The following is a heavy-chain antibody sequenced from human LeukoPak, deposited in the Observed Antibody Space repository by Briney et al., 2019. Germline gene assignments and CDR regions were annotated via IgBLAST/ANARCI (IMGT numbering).Heavy chain of an antibody. J-gene: IGHJ4*02. CDR2: FDPEDGET. Sequence: ASVKVSCKVSGYTLTELSMHWVRQAPGKGLEWMGGFDPEDGETIYAQKFQGRVTMTEDTSTDTAYMELSSLRSEDTAVYYCAPRSHYYDSSGYYCAFDYWGQGTLVTVSS. D-gene: IGHD3-22*01. CDR3: APRSHYYDSSGYYCAFDY. CDR1: GYTLTELS. V-gene: IGHV1-24*01.